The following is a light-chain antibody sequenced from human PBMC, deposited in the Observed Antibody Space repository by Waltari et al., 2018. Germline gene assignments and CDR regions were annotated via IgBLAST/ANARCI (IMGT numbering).Light chain of an antibody. Sequence: ETVMTQYPVTMSVSPGERATLSCRASQSIGTNLAWSQQKPGQAPRLLIFAASTRASGVPARFSGSGSGTEFTLTISSLQAEEFAVYYCQQYNNWPTYAVGQGTKLEI. V-gene: IGKV3-15*01. CDR2: AAS. CDR1: QSIGTN. J-gene: IGKJ2*01. CDR3: QQYNNWPTYA.